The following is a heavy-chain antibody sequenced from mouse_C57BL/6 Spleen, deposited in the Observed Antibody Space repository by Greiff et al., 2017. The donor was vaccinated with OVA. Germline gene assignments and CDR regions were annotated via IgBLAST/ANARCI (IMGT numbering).Heavy chain of an antibody. CDR1: GYTFTSYW. J-gene: IGHJ3*01. V-gene: IGHV1-61*01. Sequence: VQLQQPGAELVRPGSSVKLSCKASGYTFTSYWMDWVKQRPGQGLEWIGNIYPSDSETHYNQKFEDKATLTVDKSSSTAYMQLSSLTSEDSAVYYCARWGVTPFAYWGQGTLVTVSA. D-gene: IGHD2-2*01. CDR3: ARWGVTPFAY. CDR2: IYPSDSET.